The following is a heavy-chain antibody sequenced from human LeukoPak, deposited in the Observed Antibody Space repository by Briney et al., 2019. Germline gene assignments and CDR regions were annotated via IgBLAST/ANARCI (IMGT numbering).Heavy chain of an antibody. CDR3: AKDTYYYGSGSYSGFDY. Sequence: GGSLRLSCAASGFTFDDYGMSWVRQAPGKGLEWVSGINWNGGSTGYADSVKGRFTISRDNAKNSLYLQMNSLRAEDTAVYYCAKDTYYYGSGSYSGFDYWGQGTLVTVSS. J-gene: IGHJ4*02. V-gene: IGHV3-20*04. CDR1: GFTFDDYG. CDR2: INWNGGST. D-gene: IGHD3-10*01.